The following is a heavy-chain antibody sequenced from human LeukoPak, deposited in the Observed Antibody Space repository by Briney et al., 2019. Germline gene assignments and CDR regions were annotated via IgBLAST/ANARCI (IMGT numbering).Heavy chain of an antibody. CDR3: ARDRTYGSGSSHGFDP. J-gene: IGHJ5*02. CDR2: IIPILGIA. Sequence: ASVKVSCKASGGTFSSYAISWVRQAPGQGLEWMGRIIPILGIANYAQKSQGRVTITADKSTSTAYMELSSLRSEDTAVYYCARDRTYGSGSSHGFDPWGQGTLVTVSS. CDR1: GGTFSSYA. V-gene: IGHV1-69*04. D-gene: IGHD3-10*01.